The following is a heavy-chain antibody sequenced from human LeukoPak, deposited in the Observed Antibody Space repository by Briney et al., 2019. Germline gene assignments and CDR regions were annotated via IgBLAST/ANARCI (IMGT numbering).Heavy chain of an antibody. J-gene: IGHJ5*02. CDR2: ISSSSSYI. CDR3: ARIAAAGRLYWFDP. CDR1: GFTFSSYS. D-gene: IGHD6-13*01. Sequence: GGSLRLSCAASGFTFSSYSMNWVRQAPGKGLEWVSSISSSSSYIYYADSVKGRFTISRDNAENSLYLQMNSLRAEDTAVYYCARIAAAGRLYWFDPWGQGTLVTVSS. V-gene: IGHV3-21*01.